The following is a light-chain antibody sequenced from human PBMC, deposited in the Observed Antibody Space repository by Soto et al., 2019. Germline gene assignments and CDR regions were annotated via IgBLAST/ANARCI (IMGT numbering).Light chain of an antibody. V-gene: IGLV2-14*01. CDR1: SSDVGGYNY. Sequence: QSVLTQPASVSGSPGQSVTISCTGTSSDVGGYNYVSWYQHHPGKAPKLMIYEVSNRPSGVSNRFSGSKSGNTASLTISGLQAEDEADYYCSSYTRGSTPVVFGGGTKVTVL. CDR2: EVS. CDR3: SSYTRGSTPVV. J-gene: IGLJ2*01.